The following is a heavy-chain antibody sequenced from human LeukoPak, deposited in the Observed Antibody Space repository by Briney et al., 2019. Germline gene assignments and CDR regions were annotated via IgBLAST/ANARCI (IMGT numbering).Heavy chain of an antibody. CDR2: IYKSGSS. J-gene: IGHJ6*02. V-gene: IGHV4-59*01. CDR1: GDSIGDYY. CDR3: AREVVWSHGDHGRRDAMGV. Sequence: SETLSLTCTVSGDSIGDYYWSWVRQPPGKGLEWIGYIYKSGSSSYNPSLKSRVTMSVDASKNQFSLRLNSVTAADTAVYYCAREVVWSHGDHGRRDAMGVWGQGTTVIVSS. D-gene: IGHD4-17*01.